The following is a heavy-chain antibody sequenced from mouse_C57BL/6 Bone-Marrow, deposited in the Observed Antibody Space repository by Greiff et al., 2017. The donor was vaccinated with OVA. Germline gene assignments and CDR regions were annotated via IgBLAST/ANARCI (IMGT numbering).Heavy chain of an antibody. CDR2: ISSGSSTI. V-gene: IGHV5-17*01. D-gene: IGHD1-1*01. J-gene: IGHJ4*01. CDR1: GFTFSDYG. CDR3: ARDFLYYYAMDD. Sequence: EVQVVESGGGLVKPGGSLKLSCAASGFTFSDYGMHWVRQAPEKGLELVAYISSGSSTIYYAATVKGRFTSSRDNAKTTLFLQITSRRSEDTAMYYCARDFLYYYAMDDWGQGTSVTVSS.